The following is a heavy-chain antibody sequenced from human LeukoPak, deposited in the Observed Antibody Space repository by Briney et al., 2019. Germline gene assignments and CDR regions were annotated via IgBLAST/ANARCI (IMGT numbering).Heavy chain of an antibody. Sequence: SETLSLTCTVSGGSISSGGSYWSWIRQHPGKGLEWIGYIYYSGSTYYNPSLKSRVTISVDTSKNQFSLKLSSVTAADTAVYYCARYHRLAAAGRGMSYFDYWGQGTLVTVSS. J-gene: IGHJ4*02. CDR1: GGSISSGGSY. D-gene: IGHD6-13*01. CDR3: ARYHRLAAAGRGMSYFDY. V-gene: IGHV4-31*03. CDR2: IYYSGST.